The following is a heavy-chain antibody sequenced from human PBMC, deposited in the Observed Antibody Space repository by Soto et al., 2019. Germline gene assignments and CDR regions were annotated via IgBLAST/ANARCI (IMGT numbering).Heavy chain of an antibody. Sequence: PSETRSLTCTLSVVSITSFAYYWTCFLQHPGKGLEWIVYIYYNGNTYFSPSLKSRLTISIDTSKNQFSLKLSSVTAADTAMYYCARARLRAVYAFDFWGQGTMVTVSS. CDR2: IYYNGNT. CDR1: VVSITSFAYY. CDR3: ARARLRAVYAFDF. J-gene: IGHJ3*01. V-gene: IGHV4-31*03. D-gene: IGHD4-17*01.